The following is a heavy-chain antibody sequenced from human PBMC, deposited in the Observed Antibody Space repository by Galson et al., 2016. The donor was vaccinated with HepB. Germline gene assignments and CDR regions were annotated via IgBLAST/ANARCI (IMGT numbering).Heavy chain of an antibody. CDR1: GGSVRSGGYY. J-gene: IGHJ4*02. CDR3: ARWGPYSGSFDY. CDR2: FSNSGRT. Sequence: SETLSLTCSVSGGSVRSGGYYWTWIRQPPGKGLEWIGYFSNSGRTNYNPSLKSRVTISLDTSKKQFSLKLTSVTAADTAVYYCARWGPYSGSFDYWGQGAPVIVS. V-gene: IGHV4-61*08. D-gene: IGHD5-12*01.